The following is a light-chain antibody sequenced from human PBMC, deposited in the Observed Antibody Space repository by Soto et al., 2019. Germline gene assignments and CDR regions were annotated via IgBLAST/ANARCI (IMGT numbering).Light chain of an antibody. Sequence: QSALTQPASVSGSPGQSITISCNGTSSDVGGYTLVSWYQQHPGKAPKLMIYEDIKRPSGVSNRFSGSKSGNTASLTISALQAEDEADYYCSSYAGSIIFAVFGGGTKLTVL. CDR2: EDI. V-gene: IGLV2-23*02. J-gene: IGLJ2*01. CDR3: SSYAGSIIFAV. CDR1: SSDVGGYTL.